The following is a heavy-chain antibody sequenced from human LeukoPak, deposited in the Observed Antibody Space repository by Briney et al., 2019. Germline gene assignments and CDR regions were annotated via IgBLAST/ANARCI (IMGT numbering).Heavy chain of an antibody. V-gene: IGHV3-7*01. Sequence: GGSLRLSCAASGFTFSSYWMSWVRQAPGKGLEWVANIKKDGSEKYYVDSVKGRFIIFRDNAKNSLYLQMNSLRAEDTAVYYCARDRCSSISCFALDYWGQGTLVTVSS. J-gene: IGHJ4*02. CDR2: IKKDGSEK. CDR3: ARDRCSSISCFALDY. CDR1: GFTFSSYW. D-gene: IGHD2-2*01.